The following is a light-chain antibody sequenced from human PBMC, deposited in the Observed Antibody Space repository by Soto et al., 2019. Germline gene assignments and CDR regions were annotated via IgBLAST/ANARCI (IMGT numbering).Light chain of an antibody. CDR2: DAS. CDR1: QSVSSY. Sequence: EIVLTQSPATLSLSPGERATLSCRASQSVSSYLAWHQQKPGQAPRLLIYDASNRATGIPARFSGSGSGTDFTLTISSLEPEDFAVYYCQQRSNWLHTFGQGTKLEIK. V-gene: IGKV3-11*01. J-gene: IGKJ2*01. CDR3: QQRSNWLHT.